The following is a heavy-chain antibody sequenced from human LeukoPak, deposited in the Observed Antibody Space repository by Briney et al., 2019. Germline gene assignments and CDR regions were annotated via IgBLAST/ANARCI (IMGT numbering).Heavy chain of an antibody. V-gene: IGHV3-48*04. CDR3: ASSGYCSGGSCSPQYYYYGMDV. J-gene: IGHJ6*02. CDR2: ISSRSSTI. Sequence: GGSLRLSCAASGFTFSTYSMNWVRQAPGKGLEWVSYISSRSSTIYYADSVKGRFTISRDNAKNSLSLQMNSLRAEDTAVYYCASSGYCSGGSCSPQYYYYGMDVWGQGTTVTVSS. D-gene: IGHD2-15*01. CDR1: GFTFSTYS.